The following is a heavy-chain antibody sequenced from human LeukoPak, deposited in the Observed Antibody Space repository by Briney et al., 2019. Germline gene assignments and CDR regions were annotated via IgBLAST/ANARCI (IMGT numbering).Heavy chain of an antibody. J-gene: IGHJ4*02. V-gene: IGHV3-33*01. CDR2: LWYNGINK. CDR3: AGEVEGDKWKYYFDF. CDR1: GFSFSSFG. Sequence: GRSLRLSCTASGFSFSSFGMHWVRQAPGKGLEWVASLWYNGINKYYADSVKGRFTISRDNSKNTLYLHMNSLTAEDTAVYYCAGEVEGDKWKYYFDFWGQGTLVTVSS. D-gene: IGHD1-1*01.